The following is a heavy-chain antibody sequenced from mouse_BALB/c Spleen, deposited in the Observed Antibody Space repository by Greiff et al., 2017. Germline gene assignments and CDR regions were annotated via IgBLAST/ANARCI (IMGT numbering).Heavy chain of an antibody. D-gene: IGHD1-1*01. Sequence: EVQLQQSGPELVKPGASVKMSCKASGYTFTSYVMHWVKQKPGQGLEWIGYINPYNDGTKYNEKFKGKATLTSDKSSSTAYMELSSLTSEDSAVYYCARGDYYYGSKGYAMDYWGQGTSVTVSS. V-gene: IGHV1-14*01. CDR2: INPYNDGT. CDR1: GYTFTSYV. CDR3: ARGDYYYGSKGYAMDY. J-gene: IGHJ4*01.